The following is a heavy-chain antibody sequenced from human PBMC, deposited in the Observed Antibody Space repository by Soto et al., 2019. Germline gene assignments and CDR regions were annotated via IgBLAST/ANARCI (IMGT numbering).Heavy chain of an antibody. Sequence: ASVKVSCKESGYTFTNYYMHWVRQAPGQGLEWMGIINPSGGSTSYAQKFQGRVTMTRDTSTSTVYMELSSLRSEDTAVYYCARAAVDTAILDYWGQGTLVTVSS. J-gene: IGHJ4*02. CDR3: ARAAVDTAILDY. V-gene: IGHV1-46*01. CDR2: INPSGGST. CDR1: GYTFTNYY. D-gene: IGHD5-18*01.